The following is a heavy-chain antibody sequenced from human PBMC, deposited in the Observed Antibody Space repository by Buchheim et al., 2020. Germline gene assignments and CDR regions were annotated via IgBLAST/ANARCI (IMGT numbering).Heavy chain of an antibody. CDR1: GGSFSGYY. Sequence: QVQLQQWGAGLLKPSETLSLTCAVYGGSFSGYYWSWIRQPPGKGLEWIGEINHSGSTNYNPSLKSRATISVDTSKNQFSLKLSSVTAADTAVYYCAREVAAAGTTNYYYYYMDVWGKGTT. D-gene: IGHD6-13*01. CDR2: INHSGST. CDR3: AREVAAAGTTNYYYYYMDV. V-gene: IGHV4-34*01. J-gene: IGHJ6*03.